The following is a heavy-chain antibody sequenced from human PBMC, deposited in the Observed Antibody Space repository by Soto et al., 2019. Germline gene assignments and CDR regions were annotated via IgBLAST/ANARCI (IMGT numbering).Heavy chain of an antibody. J-gene: IGHJ4*02. CDR1: GFTFSSYG. Sequence: GGSLRLSCAASGFTFSSYGMHWVRQAPGKGLEWVAVISYDGSNKYYADSVKGRFTISRDNSKNTLYLQMNSLRAEDTAVYYCASGSGYSYGYLGDYFDYWGQGTLVTVSS. CDR3: ASGSGYSYGYLGDYFDY. V-gene: IGHV3-30*03. CDR2: ISYDGSNK. D-gene: IGHD5-18*01.